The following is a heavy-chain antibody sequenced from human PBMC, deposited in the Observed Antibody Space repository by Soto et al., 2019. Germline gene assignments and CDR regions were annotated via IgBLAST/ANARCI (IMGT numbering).Heavy chain of an antibody. J-gene: IGHJ3*02. CDR3: AWIPRGTGDPPFVDAFDI. V-gene: IGHV2-70*01. CDR2: IDWDDDK. CDR1: GLSLSTSGMC. D-gene: IGHD7-27*01. Sequence: SGPTLAKPTQPLTLTCTFSGLSLSTSGMCVSWIRQPPGKALEWLALIDWDDDKYYSTSLKTRLTNSKDTSKNQGVLTKTNMDPVDTATYYCAWIPRGTGDPPFVDAFDIWGQGTMVPVSS.